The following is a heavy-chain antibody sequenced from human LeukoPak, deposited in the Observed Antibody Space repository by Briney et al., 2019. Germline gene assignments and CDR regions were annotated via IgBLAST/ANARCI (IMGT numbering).Heavy chain of an antibody. J-gene: IGHJ6*02. D-gene: IGHD3-10*01. CDR2: INYSGST. CDR1: GGSISSYY. Sequence: SETLSLTCTVSGGSISSYYWSWIRQPPGKGLEWIGYINYSGSTNYNPSLKSRVTISVDTSKNQFSLKLSSVTAADTAVYYCARDRRILWFTYGIDVWGQGTTVTVSS. V-gene: IGHV4-59*01. CDR3: ARDRRILWFTYGIDV.